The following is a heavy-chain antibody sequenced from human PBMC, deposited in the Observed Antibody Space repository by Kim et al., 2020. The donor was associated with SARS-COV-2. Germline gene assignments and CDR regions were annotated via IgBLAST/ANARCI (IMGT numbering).Heavy chain of an antibody. CDR3: ARVVGSYRFDY. J-gene: IGHJ4*02. Sequence: TNYNPALRSRVTISVDTSKNQFSLKLSSVTAADTAVYYCARVVGSYRFDYWGQGTLSPSPQ. V-gene: IGHV4-34*01. CDR2: T. D-gene: IGHD1-26*01.